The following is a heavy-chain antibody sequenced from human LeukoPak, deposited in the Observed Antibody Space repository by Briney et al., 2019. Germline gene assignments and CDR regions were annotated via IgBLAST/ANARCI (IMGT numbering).Heavy chain of an antibody. J-gene: IGHJ4*02. Sequence: KTGGSLRLSCAASGFTFSDYYMSWIRQAPGKGLEWVSYISNSGTSADYADSVKGRFTISRDNAKNSLYLQMNNLRAEDTAVYYCARVRGSFASDYWGQGTLVTVSS. CDR3: ARVRGSFASDY. V-gene: IGHV3-11*01. D-gene: IGHD1-26*01. CDR1: GFTFSDYY. CDR2: ISNSGTSA.